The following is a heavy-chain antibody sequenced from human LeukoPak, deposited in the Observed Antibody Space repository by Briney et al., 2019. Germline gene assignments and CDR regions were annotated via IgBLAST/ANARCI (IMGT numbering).Heavy chain of an antibody. D-gene: IGHD4-23*01. CDR2: IYHSGST. CDR1: GGSFSGYY. V-gene: IGHV4-34*01. CDR3: ARPYGGNSNSDY. J-gene: IGHJ4*02. Sequence: SETLSLTCAVYGGSFSGYYWSWIRQPPGKGLEWIGSIYHSGSTYYNPSLKSRVTISVDTSKNQFSLKLSSVTAADTAVYYCARPYGGNSNSDYWGQGTLVTVSS.